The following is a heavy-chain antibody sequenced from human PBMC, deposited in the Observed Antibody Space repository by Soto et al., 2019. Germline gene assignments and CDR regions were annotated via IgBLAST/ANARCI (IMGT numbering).Heavy chain of an antibody. J-gene: IGHJ4*02. V-gene: IGHV3-11*05. Sequence: QVQLEESGGGLVKPGGSLRLSCAASGFPFSAFYMSWVRQAPGKGLEYISYISTSGTSANYADSVKGRFTISRDNSKNSRYLQMNSLRTEDTAVYYCARDRGAVTGPYFDHWGQGARVTVSS. CDR2: ISTSGTSA. D-gene: IGHD6-19*01. CDR1: GFPFSAFY. CDR3: ARDRGAVTGPYFDH.